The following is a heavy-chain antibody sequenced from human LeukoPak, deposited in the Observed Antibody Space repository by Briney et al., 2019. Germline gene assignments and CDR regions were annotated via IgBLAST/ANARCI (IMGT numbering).Heavy chain of an antibody. V-gene: IGHV4-4*02. D-gene: IGHD2-8*01. Sequence: PSETLSLTCGVSGGSITTTNWWCWVRQFPGQGLQWIGEVSLEGVRNYNPSLTSRVTMSLDRAKNLLSLNLNSVPAAHTAVYYCSRENGAFSPFGYWGQGILVTV. J-gene: IGHJ4*02. CDR3: SRENGAFSPFGY. CDR1: GGSITTTNW. CDR2: VSLEGVR.